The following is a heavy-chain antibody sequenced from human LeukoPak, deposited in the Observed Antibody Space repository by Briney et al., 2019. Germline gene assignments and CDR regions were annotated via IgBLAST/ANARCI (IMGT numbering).Heavy chain of an antibody. CDR1: GYTFTSYY. D-gene: IGHD4-23*01. Sequence: ASVKVSCKASGYTFTSYYMHWVRQAPGQGLEWMGIINPSSGSTSYAQKFQGRVTMTRDTSTSTVYMELSSLRSEDTAVYYCARDPLTGGNPRVSFDYWGQGTLVTVSS. V-gene: IGHV1-46*01. CDR2: INPSSGST. J-gene: IGHJ4*02. CDR3: ARDPLTGGNPRVSFDY.